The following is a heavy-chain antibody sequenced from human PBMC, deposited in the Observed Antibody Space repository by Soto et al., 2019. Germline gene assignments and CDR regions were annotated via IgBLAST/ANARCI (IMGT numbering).Heavy chain of an antibody. CDR3: ARDGYCSSTSCYATEYFQH. CDR2: INPSGGST. D-gene: IGHD2-2*03. CDR1: GYTFTSYY. J-gene: IGHJ1*01. Sequence: ASVKVSCKASGYTFTSYYMHWVRQAPGQGLEWMGIINPSGGSTSYAQKFQGRVTMTRDTSTSTVYMELSSLRSEDTAVYYCARDGYCSSTSCYATEYFQHWGQGTLVTVSS. V-gene: IGHV1-46*01.